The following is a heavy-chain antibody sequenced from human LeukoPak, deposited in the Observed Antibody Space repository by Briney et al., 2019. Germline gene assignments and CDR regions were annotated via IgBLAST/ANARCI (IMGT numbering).Heavy chain of an antibody. V-gene: IGHV4-59*01. CDR2: IYNSGST. CDR1: GGSISTYY. J-gene: IGHJ4*02. Sequence: PSETLSLTCTVSGGSISTYYWSWIRQPPGKGLEWIGSIYNSGSTIYNPSLKSRVTILVDTSKNQFSLKLSSVTAADTAVYYCARSDIVATIYNYWGQGTLVTVSS. CDR3: ARSDIVATIYNY. D-gene: IGHD5-12*01.